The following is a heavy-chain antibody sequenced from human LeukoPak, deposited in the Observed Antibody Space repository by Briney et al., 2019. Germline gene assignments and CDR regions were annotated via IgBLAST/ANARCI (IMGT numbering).Heavy chain of an antibody. CDR1: GFTFSSYS. CDR3: AREVYGELAFEN. CDR2: ISSSSYI. D-gene: IGHD4-17*01. V-gene: IGHV3-21*01. Sequence: GGSLRLSCAASGFTFSSYSMNWVRQAPGKGLEWVSSISSSSYIYYADSVKGRFTISRDNAKNSLYLQMNSLRAEDTAVYYCAREVYGELAFENWGQGTLVTVSS. J-gene: IGHJ4*02.